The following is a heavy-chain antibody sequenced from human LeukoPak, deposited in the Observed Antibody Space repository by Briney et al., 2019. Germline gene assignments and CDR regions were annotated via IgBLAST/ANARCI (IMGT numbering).Heavy chain of an antibody. J-gene: IGHJ6*04. Sequence: GGSLRLSRAASGFTFSSYEMNWVRQAPGEGLERVSYISSSGSTIYYADSVKGRFTISRDNAKNSLYLQMNSLRVEDTAVYYCARPLLCYYYGMDVWGKGTTVTVSS. CDR2: ISSSGSTI. CDR3: ARPLLCYYYGMDV. D-gene: IGHD2-15*01. CDR1: GFTFSSYE. V-gene: IGHV3-48*03.